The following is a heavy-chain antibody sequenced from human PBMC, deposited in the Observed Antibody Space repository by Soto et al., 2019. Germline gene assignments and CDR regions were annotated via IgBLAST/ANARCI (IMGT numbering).Heavy chain of an antibody. V-gene: IGHV4-59*07. CDR2: AFYSGST. D-gene: IGHD2-15*01. J-gene: IGHJ5*02. Sequence: SDTLSLTCTVSGGSISSYYWNWIRQSPGKGLEWIGYAFYSGSTKYSPSFKSRVTISVDTSKNQFSLNLRSVTAADTAVYYCAYSETYAWFDPWGQGTLVTVSS. CDR1: GGSISSYY. CDR3: AYSETYAWFDP.